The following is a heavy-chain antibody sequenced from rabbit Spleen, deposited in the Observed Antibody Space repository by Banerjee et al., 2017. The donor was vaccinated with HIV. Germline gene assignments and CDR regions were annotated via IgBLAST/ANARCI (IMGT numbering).Heavy chain of an antibody. CDR1: GFSFSNKAV. D-gene: IGHD1-1*01. CDR3: ARDTSSSFSSYGMDL. CDR2: INAVTGRA. J-gene: IGHJ6*01. V-gene: IGHV1S45*01. Sequence: QEQLVESGGGLVQPEGSLKLSCTASGFSFSNKAVMCWVRQAPGKGLEWIACINAVTGRAVYASWAKGRFTFSKTSSTKVTLQMTRLTAADTATYFCARDTSSSFSSYGMDLWGPGTLVTVS.